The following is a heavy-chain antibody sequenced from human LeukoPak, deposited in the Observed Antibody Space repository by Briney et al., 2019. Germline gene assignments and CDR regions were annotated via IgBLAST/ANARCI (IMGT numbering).Heavy chain of an antibody. CDR3: AKDPVALTSGSYYTNWFDP. D-gene: IGHD3-10*01. Sequence: GGSLRLSCAASGFTFSSYAMSWVRQAPGKGLEWVSAISGSGGSTYYADSVKGRSTISRDNSKNTLYLQMNSLRAEDTAVYYCAKDPVALTSGSYYTNWFDPWGQGTLVTVSS. CDR2: ISGSGGST. V-gene: IGHV3-23*01. CDR1: GFTFSSYA. J-gene: IGHJ5*02.